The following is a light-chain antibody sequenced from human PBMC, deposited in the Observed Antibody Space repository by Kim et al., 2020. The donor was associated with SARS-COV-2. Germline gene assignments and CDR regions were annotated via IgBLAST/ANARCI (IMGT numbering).Light chain of an antibody. V-gene: IGLV2-23*01. CDR2: EGS. CDR3: CSYAGSSIAV. Sequence: GQSITISCTGTSSDVGSYNLVSWYQQHPGKAPKLMIYEGSKRPSGVSNRFSGSKSGNTASLTISGLQAEDEADYYCCSYAGSSIAVFGGGTQLTVL. J-gene: IGLJ7*01. CDR1: SSDVGSYNL.